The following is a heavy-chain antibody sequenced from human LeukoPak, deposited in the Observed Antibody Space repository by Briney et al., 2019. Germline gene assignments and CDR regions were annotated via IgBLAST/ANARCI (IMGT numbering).Heavy chain of an antibody. CDR3: AREYDFWSGYSYYFDY. V-gene: IGHV1-2*04. CDR1: GYTFTGCY. J-gene: IGHJ4*02. D-gene: IGHD3-3*01. Sequence: ASVKVSCKASGYTFTGCYMYWVRQAPGQGLELMGWTNPNSGGTNYAQKFQGWVTMTRDTSISTAYMELSRLRSDDTAVYYCAREYDFWSGYSYYFDYWGQGTLVTVSS. CDR2: TNPNSGGT.